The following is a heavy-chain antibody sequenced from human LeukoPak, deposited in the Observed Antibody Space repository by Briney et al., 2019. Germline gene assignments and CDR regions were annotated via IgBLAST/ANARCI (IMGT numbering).Heavy chain of an antibody. CDR3: ARESVPIGGDYHYNGMDV. CDR1: GGTFSSYA. V-gene: IGHV1-69*04. CDR2: IIQILGIV. J-gene: IGHJ6*02. Sequence: GASVKVSCKASGGTFSSYAFSWVRQAPGQGLEWMGRIIQILGIVNYAQKFQGRVTITADKSTSTAYMELSSLRSEDTAVYYCARESVPIGGDYHYNGMDVWGQGTTVTVSS.